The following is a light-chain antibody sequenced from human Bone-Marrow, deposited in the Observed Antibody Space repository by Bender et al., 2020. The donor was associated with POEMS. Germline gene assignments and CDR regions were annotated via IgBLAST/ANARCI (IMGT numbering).Light chain of an antibody. CDR2: DVI. J-gene: IGLJ3*02. Sequence: QSVLTQPASVSGSPGQSITISCTGTGSDIGFYNYVSWYQQHPGRAPILLLYDVISRPSTVSPRFSGSKSGSTASLTISGLQAEDEADYYCSSYTKNITWVFGGGTKLTVL. V-gene: IGLV2-14*03. CDR1: GSDIGFYNY. CDR3: SSYTKNITWV.